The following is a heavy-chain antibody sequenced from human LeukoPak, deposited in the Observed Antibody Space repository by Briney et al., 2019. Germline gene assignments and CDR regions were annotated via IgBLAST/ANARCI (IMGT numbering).Heavy chain of an antibody. CDR1: GFTFSTYA. D-gene: IGHD7-27*01. Sequence: GGSLRLSCAASGFTFSTYAMHWVRQAPGKGLEYVSGISDSGGSTYYADSVKGRLTISRDDAKHTLYLQMGSLRADDMAVYYCAREGASGSLDYWGQGALVTVSS. CDR3: AREGASGSLDY. V-gene: IGHV3-64*02. J-gene: IGHJ4*02. CDR2: ISDSGGST.